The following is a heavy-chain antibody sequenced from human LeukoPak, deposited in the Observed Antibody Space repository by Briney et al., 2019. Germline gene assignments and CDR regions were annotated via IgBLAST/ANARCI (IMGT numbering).Heavy chain of an antibody. CDR1: GGSISSSSYY. D-gene: IGHD3-22*01. Sequence: PSETLSLTCTVSGGSISSSSYYWGWIRQPPGKGLEWIGSIYYSGSTYYNPSLKSRVTISVDTSKNQFSLKLSSVTAADTAVYYCARNYDSSGYHSWDYWGQGTLVTVSS. CDR3: ARNYDSSGYHSWDY. CDR2: IYYSGST. V-gene: IGHV4-39*01. J-gene: IGHJ4*02.